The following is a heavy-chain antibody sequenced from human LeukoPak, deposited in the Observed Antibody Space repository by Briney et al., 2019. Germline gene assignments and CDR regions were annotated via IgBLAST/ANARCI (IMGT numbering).Heavy chain of an antibody. D-gene: IGHD6-13*01. CDR1: GFTFSSYA. CDR3: AKPLGIAAAGTRAKPFDP. CDR2: ISGSGGST. J-gene: IGHJ5*02. Sequence: GRSLRLSCAASGFTFSSYAMSWVRQAPGKGLEWVSAISGSGGSTYYADSVKGRFTISRDNSKNTLYLQMNSLRAEDTAVYYCAKPLGIAAAGTRAKPFDPWGQGTLVTVSS. V-gene: IGHV3-23*01.